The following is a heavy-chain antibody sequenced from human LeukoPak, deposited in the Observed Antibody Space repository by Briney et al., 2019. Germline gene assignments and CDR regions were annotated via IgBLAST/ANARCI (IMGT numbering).Heavy chain of an antibody. CDR3: ARAGGEH. CDR1: GGSFSGYY. V-gene: IGHV4-34*01. Sequence: SETLSLTCAVYGGSFSGYYWSWIRQPPGKGLEWIGEINHSGSTNYNPSLKSRVTISVDAPKNQFSLKLSSVTAADTAVYYCARAGGEHWGQGTLVTVSS. CDR2: INHSGST. J-gene: IGHJ1*01. D-gene: IGHD3-10*01.